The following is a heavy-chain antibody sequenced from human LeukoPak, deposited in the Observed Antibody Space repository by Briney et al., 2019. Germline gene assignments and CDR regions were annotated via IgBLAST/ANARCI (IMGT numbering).Heavy chain of an antibody. V-gene: IGHV3-48*01. D-gene: IGHD3/OR15-3a*01. J-gene: IGHJ4*02. CDR3: ARDRGDFWTGYYTNYFDY. CDR1: RFTFSSHN. Sequence: GGSLRLSCAASRFTFSSHNMHWVRQAPGKGLEWVSYISDSSTTIYYADSAKGRFTISRDNARNSLYLQMNSLRAEDTAVYYCARDRGDFWTGYYTNYFDYWGQGTLVTVSS. CDR2: ISDSSTTI.